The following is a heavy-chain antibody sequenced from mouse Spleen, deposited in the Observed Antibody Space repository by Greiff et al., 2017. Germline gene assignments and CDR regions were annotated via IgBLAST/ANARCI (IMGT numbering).Heavy chain of an antibody. J-gene: IGHJ2*01. Sequence: QVQLQQSGPELVKPGASVRISCKASGYTFTSYYIHWVKQRPGQGLEWIGWIYPGNVNTKYNEKFKGKATLTADKSSSTAYMQLSSLTSEDSAVYFCAREDYYGSRYFDYWGQGTTLTVSS. D-gene: IGHD1-1*01. CDR3: AREDYYGSRYFDY. CDR1: GYTFTSYY. V-gene: IGHV1S56*01. CDR2: IYPGNVNT.